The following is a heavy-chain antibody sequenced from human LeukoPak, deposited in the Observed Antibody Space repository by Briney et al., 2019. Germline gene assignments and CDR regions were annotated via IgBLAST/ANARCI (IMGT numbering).Heavy chain of an antibody. CDR3: AKPHSGVSIFDY. Sequence: GGSLRLSCAASGFTFSSYGMSWVRQAPGKGLEWVSGISNSGGTTNYADSVKGRFTISRDNSKNTLYLQMNSLRAEDTAVYFCAKPHSGVSIFDYWGQGALVTVSS. CDR1: GFTFSSYG. V-gene: IGHV3-23*01. D-gene: IGHD2-15*01. CDR2: ISNSGGTT. J-gene: IGHJ4*02.